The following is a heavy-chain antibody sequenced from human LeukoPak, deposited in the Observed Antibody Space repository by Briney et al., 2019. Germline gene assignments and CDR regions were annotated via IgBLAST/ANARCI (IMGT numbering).Heavy chain of an antibody. Sequence: GESLKISCKASAYSFTSYWIGCVRQLPAKGLLWMGIIYPGDSDTRYSPSFQGQVTISADKSISTAYLQSSSLKASDTAMYYCARRQDSSGYYSDAFDLWGQGTMVTVS. J-gene: IGHJ3*01. CDR1: AYSFTSYW. D-gene: IGHD3-22*01. CDR2: IYPGDSDT. V-gene: IGHV5-51*01. CDR3: ARRQDSSGYYSDAFDL.